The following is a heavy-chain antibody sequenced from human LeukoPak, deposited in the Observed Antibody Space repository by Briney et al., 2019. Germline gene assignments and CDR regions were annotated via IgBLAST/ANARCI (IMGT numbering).Heavy chain of an antibody. Sequence: SETLSLTCAVYGGSFSGYYWSWIRQPPGKGLEWIGEINHSGSTNYNPSLKSRVTISVDTSKNQFSLKLSSVTAADTAVYYCASRNIPIFDYWGQGTLVTVSS. J-gene: IGHJ4*02. CDR3: ASRNIPIFDY. D-gene: IGHD2-2*02. V-gene: IGHV4-34*01. CDR1: GGSFSGYY. CDR2: INHSGST.